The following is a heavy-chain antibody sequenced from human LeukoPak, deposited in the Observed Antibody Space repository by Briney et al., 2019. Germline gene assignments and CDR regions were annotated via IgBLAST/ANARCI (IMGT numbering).Heavy chain of an antibody. CDR1: GFTFSNYE. CDR2: IGSSGTTI. CDR3: ARDQGYSYGPFDH. V-gene: IGHV3-48*03. J-gene: IGHJ4*02. D-gene: IGHD5-18*01. Sequence: GGSLRLSCAASGFTFSNYEMNWLRQAPGKGLEWVSYIGSSGTTIYYADSVKGRFTISRDNAKNSLYLQMNSLRAEDTAVYYCARDQGYSYGPFDHWGQGTLVTVSS.